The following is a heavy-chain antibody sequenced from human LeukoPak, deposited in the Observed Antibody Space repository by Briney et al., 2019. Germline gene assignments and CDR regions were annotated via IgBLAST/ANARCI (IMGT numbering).Heavy chain of an antibody. V-gene: IGHV3-30*18. CDR1: GFTFSSYW. D-gene: IGHD3-16*02. Sequence: GGSLRLSCAASGFTFSSYWMSWVRQAPGKGLEWVAVISYDGSNKYYADSVKGRFTISRDNSKNTLYLQMNSLRAEDTAVYYCAKESSFDAFDIWGQGTMVTVSS. CDR3: AKESSFDAFDI. J-gene: IGHJ3*02. CDR2: ISYDGSNK.